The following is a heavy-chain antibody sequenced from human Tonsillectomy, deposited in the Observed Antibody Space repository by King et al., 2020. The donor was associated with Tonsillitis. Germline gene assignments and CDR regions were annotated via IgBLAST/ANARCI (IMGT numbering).Heavy chain of an antibody. CDR2: ISVYSGDI. D-gene: IGHD1-26*01. Sequence: VQLVESGPEVKKPGASVKVSCKASGYTFSNYGITWVRQAPGQGLEWMGWISVYSGDINYSQKGHGRVTMTTDTSTNTAYMELRSLRSDDTAIYYCTRDKAVGAMDYWGQGTLVTVSS. J-gene: IGHJ4*02. CDR3: TRDKAVGAMDY. CDR1: GYTFSNYG. V-gene: IGHV1-18*01.